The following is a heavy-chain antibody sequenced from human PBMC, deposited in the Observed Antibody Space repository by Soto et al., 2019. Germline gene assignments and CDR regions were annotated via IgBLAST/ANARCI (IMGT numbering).Heavy chain of an antibody. CDR3: ARESRPITIFGVAEARWFDP. CDR2: VYYTGTT. J-gene: IGHJ5*02. V-gene: IGHV4-61*01. CDR1: NDSVDNTNYF. Sequence: TSETLSLTCTVSNDSVDNTNYFWSWLRQSPGKGLEWIGYVYYTGTTDYNPSFKSRVSMSIDTSKNQFSLKVNSLTAADTAVYFCARESRPITIFGVAEARWFDPWGQGTLVTVSS. D-gene: IGHD3-3*01.